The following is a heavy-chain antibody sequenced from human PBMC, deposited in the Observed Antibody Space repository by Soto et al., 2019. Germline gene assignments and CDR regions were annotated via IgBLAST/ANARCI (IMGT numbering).Heavy chain of an antibody. CDR3: ARGGIVGATTDDAFDI. CDR1: GFTFSSYD. D-gene: IGHD1-26*01. Sequence: LRLSCAASGFTFSSYDMHWVRQATGKGLEWVSAIGTAGDTYYSGPVKGRFTISRENAKNSLYLQMNSLRAGDTAVYYCARGGIVGATTDDAFDIWGQGTMVTVSS. CDR2: IGTAGDT. J-gene: IGHJ3*02. V-gene: IGHV3-13*01.